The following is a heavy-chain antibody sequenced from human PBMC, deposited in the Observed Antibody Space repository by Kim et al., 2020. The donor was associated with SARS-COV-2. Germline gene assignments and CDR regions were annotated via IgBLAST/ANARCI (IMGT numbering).Heavy chain of an antibody. V-gene: IGHV4-59*01. D-gene: IGHD3-22*01. CDR3: AGGLLSYDSSGYYGNYYYYGMDV. Sequence: SETLSLTCTVSGGSISSYYWSWIRQPPGKGLEWIGYIYYSGSTNYNPSLKSRVTISVDTSKNQFSLKLSSVTAADTAVYYCAGGLLSYDSSGYYGNYYYYGMDVLGRGTTVTVSS. CDR1: GGSISSYY. J-gene: IGHJ6*02. CDR2: IYYSGST.